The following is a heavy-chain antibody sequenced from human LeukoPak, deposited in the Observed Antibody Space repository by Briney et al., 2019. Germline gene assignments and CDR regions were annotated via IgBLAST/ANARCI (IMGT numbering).Heavy chain of an antibody. Sequence: GGSLRLSCAASGFTFSSYWMSWVRQAPGKGLEWVANIKQDGSEKYYVDSVKGRFTISRDNAKNSLYLQMNSLRSDDTAVYYCARDSGDLLWFANAFDIWGQGTMVTVSS. D-gene: IGHD3-10*01. CDR2: IKQDGSEK. CDR3: ARDSGDLLWFANAFDI. V-gene: IGHV3-7*03. CDR1: GFTFSSYW. J-gene: IGHJ3*02.